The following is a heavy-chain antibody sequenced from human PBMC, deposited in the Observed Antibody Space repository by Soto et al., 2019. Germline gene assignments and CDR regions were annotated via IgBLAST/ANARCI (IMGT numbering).Heavy chain of an antibody. CDR2: ISTYNGNT. J-gene: IGHJ3*02. CDR3: ARETIFGAVMDAFDI. Sequence: ASVKVSCKASGYTFTSYGISWVRQAPGQGLEWMGWISTYNGNTNYAQKLQGRVTMTTDTSTSTAYMELRSLRSDDTAVYYCARETIFGAVMDAFDIWGQGTMVTVSS. CDR1: GYTFTSYG. D-gene: IGHD3-3*01. V-gene: IGHV1-18*01.